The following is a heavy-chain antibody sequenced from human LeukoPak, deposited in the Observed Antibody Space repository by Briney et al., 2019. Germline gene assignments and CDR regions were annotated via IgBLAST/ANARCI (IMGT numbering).Heavy chain of an antibody. CDR3: AKYDYGGNPNEYYFDY. D-gene: IGHD4-23*01. CDR1: GFTFSSYS. Sequence: GGSLRLSCAASGFTFSSYSMNWVRQAPGKGLEWVSTIGDNGDSTYYADSVKGRFTISRDNSKNTLDLQMNSLRAQDTAVYYCAKYDYGGNPNEYYFDYWGQGTLVTVSS. V-gene: IGHV3-23*01. CDR2: IGDNGDST. J-gene: IGHJ4*02.